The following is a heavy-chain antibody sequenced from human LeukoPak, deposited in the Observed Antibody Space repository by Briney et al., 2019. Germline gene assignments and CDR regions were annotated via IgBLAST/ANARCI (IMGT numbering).Heavy chain of an antibody. CDR1: GYTFTTYY. CDR3: ARAKGTANYYGSGALDI. CDR2: INPSGGAT. D-gene: IGHD3-10*01. V-gene: IGHV1-46*01. J-gene: IGHJ3*02. Sequence: ASVKVSCKASGYTFTTYYLHWVRQAPGQGLDWMGIINPSGGATSYAQKFQGRVTLTRDTSTSTVYMELSSLRSEDTAVYYCARAKGTANYYGSGALDIWGQGTMVTVSS.